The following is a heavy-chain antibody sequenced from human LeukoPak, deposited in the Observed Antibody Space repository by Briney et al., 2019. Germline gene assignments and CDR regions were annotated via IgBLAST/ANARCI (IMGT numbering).Heavy chain of an antibody. CDR1: GGSIGSYY. CDR3: ARVKELPYYYDSSGPWGDAFDI. CDR2: IYYSGST. Sequence: PSETLSLTCTVSGGSIGSYYWSWIRQPPGKGLEWIGYIYYSGSTNYNPSLKSRVTISVDTSKNQFSLKLSSVTAADTAVYYCARVKELPYYYDSSGPWGDAFDIWGQGTMVTVSS. V-gene: IGHV4-59*01. D-gene: IGHD3-22*01. J-gene: IGHJ3*02.